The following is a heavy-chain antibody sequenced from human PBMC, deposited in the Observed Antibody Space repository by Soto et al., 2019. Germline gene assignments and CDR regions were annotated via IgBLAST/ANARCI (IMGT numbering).Heavy chain of an antibody. Sequence: GGSLRLSCAASGFTLSSCAMGWVRQAPGKGLEWVSDIIDSGASTYYADSVKGRFTISRDNSKNTLYLQMNSLRAEDTAVYYCAKVSSYLWFGEFDYWGQGTLVTVSS. CDR3: AKVSSYLWFGEFDY. J-gene: IGHJ4*02. CDR1: GFTLSSCA. V-gene: IGHV3-23*01. D-gene: IGHD3-10*01. CDR2: IIDSGAST.